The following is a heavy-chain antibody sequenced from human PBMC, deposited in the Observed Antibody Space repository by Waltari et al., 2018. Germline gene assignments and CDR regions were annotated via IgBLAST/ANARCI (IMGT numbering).Heavy chain of an antibody. D-gene: IGHD1-26*01. Sequence: RQAPGKGLEWVAVIWYDGSNKYYADSVKGRFTISRDNSKNTLYLQMNSLRAEDTAMYYCAKAPLGEYYFDYWGQGTLVTVSS. J-gene: IGHJ4*02. V-gene: IGHV3-33*06. CDR3: AKAPLGEYYFDY. CDR2: IWYDGSNK.